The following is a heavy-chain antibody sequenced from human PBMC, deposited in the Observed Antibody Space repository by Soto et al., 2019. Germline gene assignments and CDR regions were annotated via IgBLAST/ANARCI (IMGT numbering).Heavy chain of an antibody. V-gene: IGHV4-59*01. CDR1: GGSISSYY. CDR3: ARDRELELSP. CDR2: IYYSGST. D-gene: IGHD1-7*01. Sequence: SETLSLTCTVSGGSISSYYWSWIRQPPGKGLEWIGYIYYSGSTNYNPSPKSRVTISVDTSKNQFSLKLSSVTAADTAVYYCARDRELELSPWGQGTLVTVS. J-gene: IGHJ5*02.